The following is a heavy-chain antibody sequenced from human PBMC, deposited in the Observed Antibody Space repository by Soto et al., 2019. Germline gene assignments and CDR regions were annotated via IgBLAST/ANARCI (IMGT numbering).Heavy chain of an antibody. CDR1: GYTFTGYY. D-gene: IGHD2-8*02. V-gene: IGHV1-2*02. Sequence: QVQLVQSGAEVKKPGASVKVSCEASGYTFTGYYIHWVRQAPGQGLEWMGWINPDSGVTNYAQKFQGRVTLTGDTSISTAYMELSRLRSDDTAVYYCARDTGRSFASARFDDWGQGTLVTVSS. CDR3: ARDTGRSFASARFDD. CDR2: INPDSGVT. J-gene: IGHJ4*02.